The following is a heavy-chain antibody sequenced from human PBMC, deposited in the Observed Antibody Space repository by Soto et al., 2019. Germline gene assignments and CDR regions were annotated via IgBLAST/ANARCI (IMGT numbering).Heavy chain of an antibody. CDR2: INHSGST. D-gene: IGHD2-2*01. CDR3: ARWGTWVVPAAMVREDDWFEP. CDR1: GGYFIGFY. Sequence: PSETNPLTCAVYGGYFIGFYWICIIKPPGKGLEWIGEINHSGSTNYNPSLKSRVTISVDTSKNQFSLKLSSVTAADTAVYYCARWGTWVVPAAMVREDDWFEPWGQGTLVTVSS. V-gene: IGHV4-34*01. J-gene: IGHJ5*02.